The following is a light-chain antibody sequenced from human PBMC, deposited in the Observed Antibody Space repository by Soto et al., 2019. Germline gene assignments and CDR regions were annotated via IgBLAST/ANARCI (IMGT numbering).Light chain of an antibody. CDR3: QTWGTGIEV. CDR1: SGHISYA. V-gene: IGLV4-69*01. J-gene: IGLJ1*01. Sequence: QLVLTQSPSASASLGASVKLTCTLSSGHISYAIAWHQQQPEKGPRYLMKINSDGSHSKGDGIPDRFSGSSSGAERYLTISSLQSEDEADYYCQTWGTGIEVFGTGTKVTVL. CDR2: INSDGSH.